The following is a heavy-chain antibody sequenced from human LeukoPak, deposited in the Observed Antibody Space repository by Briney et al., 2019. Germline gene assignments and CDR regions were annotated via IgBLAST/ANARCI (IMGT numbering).Heavy chain of an antibody. Sequence: SQTLSLTCAISGDSVSTNSAAWTWIRQSPSRGLEWLGRTYYRSQWYNDYEVSVKSRITITPDTSNNQSSLQLKSGTPEDTAVYYCARGASSWFDPWGQGTLVIVSS. CDR3: ARGASSWFDP. CDR2: TYYRSQWYN. CDR1: GDSVSTNSAA. J-gene: IGHJ5*02. V-gene: IGHV6-1*01.